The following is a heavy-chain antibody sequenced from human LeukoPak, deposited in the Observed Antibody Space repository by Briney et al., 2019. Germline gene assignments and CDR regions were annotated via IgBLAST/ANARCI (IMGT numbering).Heavy chain of an antibody. CDR1: GFTFNNYA. D-gene: IGHD2-21*02. V-gene: IGHV3-23*01. J-gene: IGHJ4*02. Sequence: SGGSLRLSCAASGFTFNNYAMTWVRQAPGKGLEWVSTIIGSGGTTYYTGSVKGRFTISRDNPKNTLYLQMNSLRAEDTAIYYCAKAGNDVVVTATGIDYWGQGTLVTVSS. CDR3: AKAGNDVVVTATGIDY. CDR2: IIGSGGTT.